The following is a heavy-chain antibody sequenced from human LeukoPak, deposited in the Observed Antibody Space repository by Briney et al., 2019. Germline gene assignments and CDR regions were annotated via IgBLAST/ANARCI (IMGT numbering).Heavy chain of an antibody. V-gene: IGHV4-59*01. CDR3: ARERGVSTTVIDY. D-gene: IGHD4-17*01. CDR2: IYYSGST. Sequence: SETLSLTCTVSGGSISSYYWSWIRQPPGKGLEWIGYIYYSGSTNYNPSLKSRVTILVDTSKNQFSLKLSSVTAADTAVYYCARERGVSTTVIDYWGQGTLVTVSS. CDR1: GGSISSYY. J-gene: IGHJ4*02.